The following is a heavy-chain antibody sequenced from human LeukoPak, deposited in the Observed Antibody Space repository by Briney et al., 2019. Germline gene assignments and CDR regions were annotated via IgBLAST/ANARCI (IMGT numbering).Heavy chain of an antibody. CDR2: ISGSGGST. D-gene: IGHD2-8*01. Sequence: GGSLRLSCAASGFTFSSYAMSWVRQAPGKGLEWVSAISGSGGSTYYADSVKGRFTISRDNSKNTLYLQMNSLRAEDTAVYYCAKDRVSLSERYIVRGFSGFDIWGQGTMVTVSS. CDR1: GFTFSSYA. V-gene: IGHV3-23*01. CDR3: AKDRVSLSERYIVRGFSGFDI. J-gene: IGHJ3*02.